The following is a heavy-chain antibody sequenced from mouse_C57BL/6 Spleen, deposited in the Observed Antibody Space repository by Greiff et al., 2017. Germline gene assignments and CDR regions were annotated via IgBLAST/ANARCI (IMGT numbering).Heavy chain of an antibody. CDR2: IDPANGNT. CDR3: ARPLDYYGSTAWFAY. D-gene: IGHD1-1*01. CDR1: GFNINNTY. Sequence: VPLQQSVAELVRPGASVKLSCTASGFNINNTYMHWVKQRPEQGLEWIGRIDPANGNTKYAPKFQGKATITADTSSNTAYLQLSSLTSEDTAIYYCARPLDYYGSTAWFAYWGQGTLVTVSA. V-gene: IGHV14-3*01. J-gene: IGHJ3*01.